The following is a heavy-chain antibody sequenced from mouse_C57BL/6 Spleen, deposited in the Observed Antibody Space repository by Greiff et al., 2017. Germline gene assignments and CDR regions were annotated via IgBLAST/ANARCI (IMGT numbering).Heavy chain of an antibody. D-gene: IGHD2-3*01. CDR1: GYTFTSYW. Sequence: VQLQQPGTELVKPGASVKLSCKASGYTFTSYWMPWVKQRPGQGLEWIGNINPSNGGTNYNEKFKSKATLTVDKSSSTAYMQLSSLTSEDSAVYYCARDMDGYLAWFAYWGQGTLVTVSA. CDR3: ARDMDGYLAWFAY. J-gene: IGHJ3*01. V-gene: IGHV1-53*01. CDR2: INPSNGGT.